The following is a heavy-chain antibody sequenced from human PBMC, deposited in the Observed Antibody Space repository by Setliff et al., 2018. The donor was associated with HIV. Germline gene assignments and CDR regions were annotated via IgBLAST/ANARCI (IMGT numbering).Heavy chain of an antibody. CDR3: ARDPELKQWLVRSPSFYFDY. Sequence: ASVKVSCKASGSVFSDYQIHWVRQAPGQGLEYMGYIIPNSGGTMFARKFQDRVTMTRDTSISTVYLELSRLTSDDTAVYFCARDPELKQWLVRSPSFYFDYWGQGTLVTSPQ. D-gene: IGHD6-19*01. CDR2: IIPNSGGT. CDR1: GSVFSDYQ. V-gene: IGHV1-2*02. J-gene: IGHJ4*02.